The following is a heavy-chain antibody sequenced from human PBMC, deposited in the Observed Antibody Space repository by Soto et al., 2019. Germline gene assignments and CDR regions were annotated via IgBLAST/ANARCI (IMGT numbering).Heavy chain of an antibody. CDR3: ARIGRSTY. Sequence: EVQLVESGGGLVQPGGSLRLSCAASGFTFSDHYMDWVRQAPGKGLEWVGRTRNKANSYTTEYAASVKGRFTISRDDSKNSLYLQMNSLKTEDTAVYYCARIGRSTYWGQGTLVTVSS. CDR1: GFTFSDHY. J-gene: IGHJ4*02. CDR2: TRNKANSYTT. D-gene: IGHD2-15*01. V-gene: IGHV3-72*01.